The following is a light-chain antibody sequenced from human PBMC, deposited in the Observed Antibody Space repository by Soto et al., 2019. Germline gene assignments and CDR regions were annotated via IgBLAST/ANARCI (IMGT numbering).Light chain of an antibody. CDR3: HKYGSSPV. J-gene: IGKJ3*01. V-gene: IGKV3-20*01. Sequence: EIVLTQSPGTLSLSPGERATLSCRASQSVSSSYLAWYQQKPGQAPRLLIYGASSRATGIPDRFSGSGSGTDFTLTISRLEPEDFAVYYCHKYGSSPVFGPGTKVDIK. CDR2: GAS. CDR1: QSVSSSY.